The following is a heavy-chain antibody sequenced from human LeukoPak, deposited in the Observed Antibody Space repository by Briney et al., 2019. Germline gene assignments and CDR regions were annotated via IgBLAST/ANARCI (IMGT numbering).Heavy chain of an antibody. CDR3: ARLLWFGELSTTGWFDP. CDR1: GYTFTSYG. CDR2: ISAYNGNT. J-gene: IGHJ5*02. D-gene: IGHD3-10*01. V-gene: IGHV1-18*01. Sequence: ASVKVSCKASGYTFTSYGISWVRQAPGQGLEWMGWISAYNGNTNYAQKLQGRVTMTTDTSTSTAYMELSSLRSEDTAVYYCARLLWFGELSTTGWFDPWGQGTLVTVSS.